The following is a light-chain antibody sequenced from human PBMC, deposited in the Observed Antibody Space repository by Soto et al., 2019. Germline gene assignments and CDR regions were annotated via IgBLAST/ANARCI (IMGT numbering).Light chain of an antibody. V-gene: IGLV2-8*01. CDR3: SSCAGNNNLV. J-gene: IGLJ2*01. Sequence: QSALTQPPSASGSPGQSVTISCTGTSSDVGGYNYVSWYQQHPGKAPKLMISEVSKRPSGVPDRFSGSKSGNTASLTVSGLRAEGEADYYCSSCAGNNNLVVGGGTKVTVL. CDR1: SSDVGGYNY. CDR2: EVS.